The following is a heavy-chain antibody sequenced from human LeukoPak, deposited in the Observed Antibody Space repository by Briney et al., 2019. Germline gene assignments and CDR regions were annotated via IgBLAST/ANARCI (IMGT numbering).Heavy chain of an antibody. Sequence: SETLSLTCSVSTGSINSYYWGWVRQPAGRGLQWIGRIYTTGRADYDPSLQSRVAVSIDTSRKQFSLNLKSVTAADTATYFCARHGYTASHFFLDYWSQGAPVTVSS. V-gene: IGHV4-4*07. J-gene: IGHJ4*02. D-gene: IGHD5-18*01. CDR2: IYTTGRA. CDR3: ARHGYTASHFFLDY. CDR1: TGSINSYY.